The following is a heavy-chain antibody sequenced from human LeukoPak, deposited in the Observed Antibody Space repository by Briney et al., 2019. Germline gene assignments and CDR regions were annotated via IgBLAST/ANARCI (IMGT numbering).Heavy chain of an antibody. CDR2: IYQSGST. CDR3: ARVDGDLLNHWYFDL. D-gene: IGHD4-17*01. Sequence: PSETLSLTCTVSGGSISSYYWSWIRQPPGKGLQWIGHIYQSGSTFYNPSLTTRFSISKDTSKNQFSLTVSSVTAADTAVYYCARVDGDLLNHWYFDLWGRGTLVSVSS. V-gene: IGHV4-59*12. J-gene: IGHJ2*01. CDR1: GGSISSYY.